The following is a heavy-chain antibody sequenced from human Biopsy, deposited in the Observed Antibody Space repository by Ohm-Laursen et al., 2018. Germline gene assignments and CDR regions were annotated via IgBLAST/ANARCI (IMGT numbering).Heavy chain of an antibody. Sequence: SSVKVSCKTSGGTLSNYAINWVRQAPGQGLEWMGGIIPIFDTANYAQKFQDRVTITADKSTFTAYMELSSLRSEDTAVYYCVREPKTGTAEAWYFDLWGRGSPVIVPS. CDR2: IIPIFDTA. CDR3: VREPKTGTAEAWYFDL. D-gene: IGHD3-9*01. V-gene: IGHV1-69*06. CDR1: GGTLSNYA. J-gene: IGHJ2*01.